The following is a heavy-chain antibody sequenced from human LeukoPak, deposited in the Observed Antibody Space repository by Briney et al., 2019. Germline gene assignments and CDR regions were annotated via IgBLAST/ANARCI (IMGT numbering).Heavy chain of an antibody. CDR3: AKGSSWTGDYYYYMDV. CDR2: IRYDGSNK. J-gene: IGHJ6*03. D-gene: IGHD6-13*01. V-gene: IGHV3-30*02. CDR1: GFTFSSYG. Sequence: GGSLRLSCAASGFTFSSYGMHWVRQAPGKGLEWVAFIRYDGSNKYYADSVKGRFTISRDNSKNTLYLQMNSLRAEDTAVYYCAKGSSWTGDYYYYMDVWGKGTTVTVSS.